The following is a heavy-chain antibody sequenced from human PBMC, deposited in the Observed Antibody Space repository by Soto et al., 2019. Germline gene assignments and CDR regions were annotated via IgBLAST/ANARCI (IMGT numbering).Heavy chain of an antibody. Sequence: QVQLVESGGGVVQPGRSLRLSCAASGFTFSSYGMHWVRQAPGKGLEWVAVIWYDGSNKYYADSVKGRFTTSRDNSKNTLYLQMNSLRAEDTAVYYCARGWLRWYAGDYWGQGTLVTVSS. J-gene: IGHJ4*02. CDR3: ARGWLRWYAGDY. V-gene: IGHV3-33*01. D-gene: IGHD5-12*01. CDR2: IWYDGSNK. CDR1: GFTFSSYG.